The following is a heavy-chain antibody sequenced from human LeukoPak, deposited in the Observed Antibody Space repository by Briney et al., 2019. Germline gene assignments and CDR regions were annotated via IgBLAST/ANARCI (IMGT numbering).Heavy chain of an antibody. Sequence: PGGSLRLSCAASGFTFSSYAMSWVRQAPGKGLEWVSAISGSGGSTYYADSVKGRFTISRDNAKNTLYLQMNSLRAEDTAVYYCARVAQQLVDLSPYYFDYWGQGTLVTVSS. CDR2: ISGSGGST. D-gene: IGHD6-13*01. CDR3: ARVAQQLVDLSPYYFDY. V-gene: IGHV3-23*01. J-gene: IGHJ4*02. CDR1: GFTFSSYA.